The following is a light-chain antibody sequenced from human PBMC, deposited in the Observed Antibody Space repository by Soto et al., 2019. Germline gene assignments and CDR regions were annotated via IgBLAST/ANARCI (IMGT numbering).Light chain of an antibody. Sequence: DIQMSQSPSTLSASVGDRVTITCWASQSIGSWLAWHQQKPGKAPKLLIYAASTLQSGVPSRFSGSGSGTDFTLTISCLQSEDFATYYCQQYYSYPRTFGQGTKVDIK. CDR3: QQYYSYPRT. CDR2: AAS. V-gene: IGKV1-5*01. J-gene: IGKJ1*01. CDR1: QSIGSW.